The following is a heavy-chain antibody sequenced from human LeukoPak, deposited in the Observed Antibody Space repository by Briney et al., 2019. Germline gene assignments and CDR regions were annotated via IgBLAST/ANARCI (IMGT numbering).Heavy chain of an antibody. CDR2: IVVGSGNT. CDR1: GFTFTSSA. V-gene: IGHV1-58*02. D-gene: IGHD2-21*01. CDR3: AANTPRVVREDAFDI. J-gene: IGHJ3*02. Sequence: SVKVSCKASGFTFTSSAMQWVRQARAQRLEWIGWIVVGSGNTNYAQNFQERVTITRDMSTSTAYMELSSLRSEDTAVYYCAANTPRVVREDAFDIWGQGTMVTVYS.